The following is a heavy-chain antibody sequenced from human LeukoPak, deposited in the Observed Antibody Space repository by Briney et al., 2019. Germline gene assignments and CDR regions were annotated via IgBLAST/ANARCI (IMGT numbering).Heavy chain of an antibody. Sequence: GGSLRLSCAASGFTFSSYGMHWVRQAPGKGLEWVAVISYDGSNKYYADSVKGRFTTSRDNSKNTLYLQMNSLRAEDTAVYYCAKDITMIVVVIPSLDCWGQGTLVTVSS. D-gene: IGHD3-22*01. CDR3: AKDITMIVVVIPSLDC. J-gene: IGHJ4*02. CDR2: ISYDGSNK. V-gene: IGHV3-30*18. CDR1: GFTFSSYG.